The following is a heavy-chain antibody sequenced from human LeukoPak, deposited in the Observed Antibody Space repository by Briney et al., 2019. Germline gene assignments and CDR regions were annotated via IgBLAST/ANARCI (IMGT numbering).Heavy chain of an antibody. D-gene: IGHD3-22*01. CDR2: IYHSGST. CDR3: ARAIYDSSGFYQDYAFDI. V-gene: IGHV4-38-2*02. J-gene: IGHJ3*02. Sequence: PSETLSLTCTVSGYSISSGYYWGWIRQPPGKGLEWIGSIYHSGSTYYNPSLKSRVTISVDTSKNQFSLKLSSVTAADTAVYYCARAIYDSSGFYQDYAFDIWGQGTMVTVSS. CDR1: GYSISSGYY.